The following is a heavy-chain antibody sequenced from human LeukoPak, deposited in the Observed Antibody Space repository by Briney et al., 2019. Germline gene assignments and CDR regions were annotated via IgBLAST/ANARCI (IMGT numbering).Heavy chain of an antibody. CDR2: ISGSGGST. V-gene: IGHV3-23*01. CDR3: AKYTLGGYYYYYGMDV. Sequence: PGGSLRLSCAASGFTFSNAWMSWVRQAPGKGLEWVSAISGSGGSTYYADSVKGRFTISRDNSKNTLYLQMNSLRAEDTAVYYCAKYTLGGYYYYYGMDVWGQGTTVTVSS. D-gene: IGHD3-16*01. J-gene: IGHJ6*02. CDR1: GFTFSNAW.